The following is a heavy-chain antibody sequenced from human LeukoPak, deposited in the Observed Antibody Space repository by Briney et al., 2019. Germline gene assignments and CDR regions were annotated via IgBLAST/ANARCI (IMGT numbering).Heavy chain of an antibody. CDR1: GFTFSHYG. J-gene: IGHJ4*02. D-gene: IGHD5-18*01. V-gene: IGHV3-30*02. CDR2: IRYDGNNK. Sequence: GGSLRLSCAASGFTFSHYGMHWVRQAPGKGLEWVAFIRYDGNNKFYTDSVKGRFTISRDNSRNTLYLQMNSLRAEDTAVYYCTTKGYTYASYWGQGTLVTVSS. CDR3: TTKGYTYASY.